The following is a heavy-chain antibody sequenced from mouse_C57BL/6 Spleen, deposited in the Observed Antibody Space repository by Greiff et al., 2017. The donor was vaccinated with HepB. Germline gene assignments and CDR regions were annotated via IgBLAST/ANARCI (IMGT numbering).Heavy chain of an antibody. V-gene: IGHV5-16*01. CDR1: GFTFSDYY. Sequence: EVMLVESEGGLVQPGSSMKLSCTASGFTFSDYYMAWVRQVPEKGLEWVANINYDGSSTYYLDSLKSRFIISRDNAKNILYLQMSSLKSEDTATYYCAREDGGSSLYYYAMDYWGQGTSVTVSS. CDR2: INYDGSST. D-gene: IGHD1-1*01. CDR3: AREDGGSSLYYYAMDY. J-gene: IGHJ4*01.